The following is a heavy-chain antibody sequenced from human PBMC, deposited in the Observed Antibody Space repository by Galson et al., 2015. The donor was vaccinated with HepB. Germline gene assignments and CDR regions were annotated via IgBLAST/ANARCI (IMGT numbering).Heavy chain of an antibody. V-gene: IGHV3-15*01. CDR2: ITSKSDGEAA. Sequence: SLRLSCAASGFTFSDAWMNWVRQAPGKGLEWVGRITSKSDGEAAAYGAPGKGRFTISRDDSKNTVYLQMNSLKTEDTAVYYCSTDGSPILWFGELQYYRVYGMDVWGQGTTVTVSS. D-gene: IGHD3-10*01. CDR3: STDGSPILWFGELQYYRVYGMDV. CDR1: GFTFSDAW. J-gene: IGHJ6*02.